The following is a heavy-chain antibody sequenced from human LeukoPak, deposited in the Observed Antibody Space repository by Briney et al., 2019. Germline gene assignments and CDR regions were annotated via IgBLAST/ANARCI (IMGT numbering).Heavy chain of an antibody. CDR1: GGTFTSYD. CDR3: ASGRTDIVVVPASLRNYYFDY. V-gene: IGHV1-69*06. D-gene: IGHD2-2*01. CDR2: IMPISGTA. Sequence: ASVKVSCKASGGTFTSYDISWVRQAPGQGLEWMGGIMPISGTANYAQKFQGRVTITADKPTNTAYMELSSLRSEDTAVYYCASGRTDIVVVPASLRNYYFDYWGQGTLVTVSS. J-gene: IGHJ4*02.